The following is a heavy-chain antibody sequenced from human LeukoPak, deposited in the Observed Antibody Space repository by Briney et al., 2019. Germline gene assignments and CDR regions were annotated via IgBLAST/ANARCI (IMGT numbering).Heavy chain of an antibody. CDR2: FDPEDGET. CDR3: ATGRRQWELLLQFDY. J-gene: IGHJ4*02. CDR1: GYTLTELS. V-gene: IGHV1-24*01. Sequence: ASVKVSCKVSGYTLTELSMHWVRQAPGKGLEWMGGFDPEDGETIYAQKFQGRVTMTEDTSTDTAYMELSSLRSEDTAVYYCATGRRQWELLLQFDYWGQGTLVAVSS. D-gene: IGHD1-26*01.